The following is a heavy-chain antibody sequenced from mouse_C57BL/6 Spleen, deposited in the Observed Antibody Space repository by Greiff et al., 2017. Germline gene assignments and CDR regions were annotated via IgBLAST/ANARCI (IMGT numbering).Heavy chain of an antibody. CDR2: IHPNSGST. J-gene: IGHJ2*01. CDR1: GYTFTSYW. Sequence: VQLQQPGAELVKPGASVKLSCKASGYTFTSYWMHWVKQRPGQGLEWIGMIHPNSGSTNYNEKFKSKATLTVDKSSSTAYMQLSSLTSEDSAVDYCSRSKGSHFDYWGQGTTLTVSS. V-gene: IGHV1-64*01. CDR3: SRSKGSHFDY.